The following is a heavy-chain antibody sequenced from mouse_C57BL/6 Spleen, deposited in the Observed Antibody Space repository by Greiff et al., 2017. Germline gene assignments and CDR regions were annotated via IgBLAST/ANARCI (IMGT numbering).Heavy chain of an antibody. CDR3: AREGYDYDS. CDR2: ISDGGSYT. D-gene: IGHD2-4*01. V-gene: IGHV5-4*01. J-gene: IGHJ1*03. Sequence: EVQRVESGGGLVKPGGSLKLSCAASGFTFSSYAMSWVRQTPEKRLEWVATISDGGSYTYYPDNVKGRFTISRDNAKNNLYLQMSHLKSEDTAMYDCAREGYDYDSWGTGTTVTVSS. CDR1: GFTFSSYA.